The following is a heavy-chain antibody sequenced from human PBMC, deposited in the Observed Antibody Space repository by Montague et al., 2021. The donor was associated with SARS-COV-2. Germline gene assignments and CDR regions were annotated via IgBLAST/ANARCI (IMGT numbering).Heavy chain of an antibody. V-gene: IGHV2-5*01. CDR1: GFSLSTPNVG. D-gene: IGHD3-9*01. CDR2: XXSNGDK. J-gene: IGHJ4*02. Sequence: PALVKPTQTLTLTCTFSGFSLSTPNVGVAWIRQPPGKALEWLAVXXSNGDKRYSPSLQRRLTITKDTSRNQVVVSLTNVDPLDTATYYCAHLIRYYDIFTGIPFDDWGQGTQVTVSS. CDR3: AHLIRYYDIFTGIPFDD.